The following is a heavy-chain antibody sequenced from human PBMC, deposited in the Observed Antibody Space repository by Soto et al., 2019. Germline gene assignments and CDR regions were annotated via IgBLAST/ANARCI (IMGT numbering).Heavy chain of an antibody. D-gene: IGHD2-8*01. CDR3: ARGMGRYFDI. J-gene: IGHJ2*01. CDR2: LSASGRT. V-gene: IGHV4-4*07. Sequence: QVHLQESGPGLVQPSETLSLTLAISGDSIGYFYWSWVHQPAGKGLESLGRLSASGRTNYSPTLQRRVTMSLDRSKNRFSLRLTSVSAADTAVYFCARGMGRYFDIGGRGTLVTVSS. CDR1: GDSIGYFY.